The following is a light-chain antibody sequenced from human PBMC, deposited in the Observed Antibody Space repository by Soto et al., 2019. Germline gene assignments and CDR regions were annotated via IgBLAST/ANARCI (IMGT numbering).Light chain of an antibody. Sequence: DTVLTQSPATLSLSPGETATLSCRASQSVRSHLAWYQQRPGQPPRLLIYDASYRATGVPLRFSGSGSGTEFTLTISSLESGDSAIYYGQQRSDWPPISCGQGTRLEIK. CDR2: DAS. V-gene: IGKV3-11*01. CDR1: QSVRSH. CDR3: QQRSDWPPIS. J-gene: IGKJ5*01.